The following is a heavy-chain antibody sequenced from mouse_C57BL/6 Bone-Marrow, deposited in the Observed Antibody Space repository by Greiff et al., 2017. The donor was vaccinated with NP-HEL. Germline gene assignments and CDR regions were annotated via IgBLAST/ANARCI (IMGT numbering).Heavy chain of an antibody. CDR1: GYTFTSYW. CDR2: IYPSDSET. CDR3: ARSAITTVVATDWYFDV. Sequence: QVQLQQPGAELVRPGSSVKLSCKASGYTFTSYWMDWVKQRPGQGLEWIGNIYPSDSETHYNQKFKDKATLTVDKSSSTAYMQLSSLTSEDSAVYYCARSAITTVVATDWYFDVWGTGTTGTVSS. D-gene: IGHD1-1*01. J-gene: IGHJ1*03. V-gene: IGHV1-61*01.